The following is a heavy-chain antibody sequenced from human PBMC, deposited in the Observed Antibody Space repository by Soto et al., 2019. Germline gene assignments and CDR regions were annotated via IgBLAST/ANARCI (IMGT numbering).Heavy chain of an antibody. D-gene: IGHD2-21*01. CDR1: GYTFTSYA. J-gene: IGHJ4*02. V-gene: IGHV1-3*01. CDR3: AGSIVVVIALDY. Sequence: ASVKVSCKASGYTFTSYAMHWVRQAPGQRLEWMGWINAGNGNTKYSQKFQGRVTITRDTSASTAYMELSSLRSEDTAVYYCAGSIVVVIALDYWGQGPLVTVSS. CDR2: INAGNGNT.